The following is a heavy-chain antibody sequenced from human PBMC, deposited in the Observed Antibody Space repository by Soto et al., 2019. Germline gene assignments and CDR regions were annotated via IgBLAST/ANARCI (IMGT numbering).Heavy chain of an antibody. J-gene: IGHJ4*02. D-gene: IGHD3-10*01. CDR2: IKSKTDGGTT. CDR3: TTRQGSKGDY. Sequence: EVQLVESGGDLVKPGASLRLSCTASGFTFSNAWMNWVRQAPGKGLEWVGRIKSKTDGGTTDFAAPVKGRFTISRDDSKDTLYLQMNSLKTEDTAVYYCTTRQGSKGDYWGQGTLVTVSS. CDR1: GFTFSNAW. V-gene: IGHV3-15*07.